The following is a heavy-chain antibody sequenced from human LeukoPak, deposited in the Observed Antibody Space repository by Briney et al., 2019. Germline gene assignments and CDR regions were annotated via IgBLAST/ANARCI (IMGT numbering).Heavy chain of an antibody. CDR2: ISYDGSNK. CDR3: AKSSGDRYSGSYYNSWFDP. CDR1: GFTFSSYA. V-gene: IGHV3-30*18. Sequence: PGGSLRLSCAASGFTFSSYAMSWVRQAPGKGLEWVAVISYDGSNKYYADSVKGRFTISRDNSKNTLYLQMNSLRAEDTAVYYCAKSSGDRYSGSYYNSWFDPWGQGTLVTVSS. J-gene: IGHJ5*02. D-gene: IGHD1-26*01.